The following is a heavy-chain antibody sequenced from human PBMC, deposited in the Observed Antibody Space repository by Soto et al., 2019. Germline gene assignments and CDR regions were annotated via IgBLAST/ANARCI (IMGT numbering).Heavy chain of an antibody. Sequence: QVQLVQSGAEVKKPGASVKVSCKASGYTFTSYGISWVRQAPGQGLEWMGWIRAYNGNTNYAQKLQGRVTMTTDTSTSTAYMELRSLRSDDTAVYYCARGGNYDYVWGSYRPDAFDIWGQGTMVTVSS. CDR2: IRAYNGNT. D-gene: IGHD3-16*02. J-gene: IGHJ3*02. CDR1: GYTFTSYG. CDR3: ARGGNYDYVWGSYRPDAFDI. V-gene: IGHV1-18*01.